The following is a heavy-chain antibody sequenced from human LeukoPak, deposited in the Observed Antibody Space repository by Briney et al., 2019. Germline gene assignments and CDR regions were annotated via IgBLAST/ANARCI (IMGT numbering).Heavy chain of an antibody. Sequence: GGSLRLSCVTSGFTFNTNTMGWVRQAPGKGLEWVAVIGVSGAGTYHADSVKGRFTISRDDSKNTLYLQMNNLRAEDTAIYYCTKDLHFYGMDVWGQGTTVTVSS. CDR2: IGVSGAGT. CDR3: TKDLHFYGMDV. D-gene: IGHD3-3*02. V-gene: IGHV3-23*01. CDR1: GFTFNTNT. J-gene: IGHJ6*02.